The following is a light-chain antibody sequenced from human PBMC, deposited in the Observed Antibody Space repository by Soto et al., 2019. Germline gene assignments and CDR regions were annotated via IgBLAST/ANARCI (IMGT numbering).Light chain of an antibody. CDR3: QQYGSSPRT. CDR1: QSVSSSY. Sequence: EIVLTQSPGTLSLSPGERATLSCRASQSVSSSYLSWYQQKPGQAPRLLIYGASSRAAGIPDRFGGSWSGTVFTLTISILEHEDFAVYYCQQYGSSPRTFGQGTKVEIK. J-gene: IGKJ1*01. CDR2: GAS. V-gene: IGKV3-20*01.